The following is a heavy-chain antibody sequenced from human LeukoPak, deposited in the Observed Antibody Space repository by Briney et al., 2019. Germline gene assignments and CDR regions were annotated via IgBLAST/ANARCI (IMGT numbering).Heavy chain of an antibody. Sequence: SSETLSLTCTVSGGSISSSSYYWGWIRQPPGKGLEWIGSTYYSGSTYYNPSLKSRVTISVDTSKNQFSLKLSSVTAADTAVYYCARYLGLNWFDPWGQGTLVTVSS. CDR3: ARYLGLNWFDP. CDR2: TYYSGST. J-gene: IGHJ5*02. V-gene: IGHV4-39*01. D-gene: IGHD2/OR15-2a*01. CDR1: GGSISSSSYY.